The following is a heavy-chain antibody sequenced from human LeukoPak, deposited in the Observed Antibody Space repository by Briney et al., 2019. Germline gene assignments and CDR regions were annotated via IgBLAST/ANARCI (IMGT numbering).Heavy chain of an antibody. V-gene: IGHV3-21*01. CDR3: AKGKDSVAGTTNDY. J-gene: IGHJ4*02. CDR1: GFTFSSYS. CDR2: ISSSGTYK. Sequence: GGSLRLSCAVSGFTFSSYSMSWVRQAPGKGLEWVSSISSSGTYKYYADSVKGRFTISRDNAKNSLYLQMNSLRAEDTAVYYCAKGKDSVAGTTNDYWGQGTLVTVSS. D-gene: IGHD6-19*01.